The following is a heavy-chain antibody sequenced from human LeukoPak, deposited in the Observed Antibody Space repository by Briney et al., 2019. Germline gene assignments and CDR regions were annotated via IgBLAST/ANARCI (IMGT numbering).Heavy chain of an antibody. Sequence: SETLSLTCTVSGGSISSGSYYWSWIRQPAGKGLEWIGRIYTSGSTNYNPSLKSRVTISVDTSKNQFSLKLSSVTAADTAVYYCAGNHFSSSSDYWGQGTLVTVSS. J-gene: IGHJ4*02. CDR2: IYTSGST. CDR3: AGNHFSSSSDY. V-gene: IGHV4-61*02. D-gene: IGHD6-13*01. CDR1: GGSISSGSYY.